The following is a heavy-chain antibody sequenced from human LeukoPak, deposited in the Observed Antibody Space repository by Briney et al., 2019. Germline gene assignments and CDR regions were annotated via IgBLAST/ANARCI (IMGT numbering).Heavy chain of an antibody. CDR1: GFTFSSYS. CDR2: ISSSSSYT. D-gene: IGHD2-2*01. Sequence: PGGSLRLSCAASGFTFSSYSMNWVRQAPGKGLEWVSSISSSSSYTYYADSVKGRFTIPRDNAKNSLYLQMNSLRAEDTAVYYCARGGTYQPLLGCWGQGTLVTVSS. J-gene: IGHJ4*02. CDR3: ARGGTYQPLLGC. V-gene: IGHV3-21*01.